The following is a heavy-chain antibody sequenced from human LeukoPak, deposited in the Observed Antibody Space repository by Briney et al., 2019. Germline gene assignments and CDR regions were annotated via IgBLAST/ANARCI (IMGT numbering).Heavy chain of an antibody. J-gene: IGHJ5*02. D-gene: IGHD3-10*01. CDR1: GYTFTGYY. V-gene: IGHV1-2*06. CDR2: INPNSGGT. CDR3: ARHWAMVRGVINWFDP. Sequence: ASVKVSCKASGYTFTGYYMHWVRQAPGQGLEWMGRINPNSGGTNYAQKFQGRVTMTRDTSISTAYMELSRLRSDDTAVHYCARHWAMVRGVINWFDPWGQGTLVTVSS.